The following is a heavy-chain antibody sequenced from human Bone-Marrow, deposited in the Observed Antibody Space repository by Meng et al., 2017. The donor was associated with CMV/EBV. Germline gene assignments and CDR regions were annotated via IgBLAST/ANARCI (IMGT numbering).Heavy chain of an antibody. CDR1: GFTSSSYG. V-gene: IGHV3-33*01. D-gene: IGHD6-13*01. Sequence: GGSRRLSCAASGFTSSSYGMHWVRQAPGKGVEWVAVIWYDGSNKYYADSVTGRFTISRDNSKNTLYLQMNSRRAEDTAVYYCASSSNSWGGVFDYWGQGTLVTVSS. J-gene: IGHJ4*02. CDR3: ASSSNSWGGVFDY. CDR2: IWYDGSNK.